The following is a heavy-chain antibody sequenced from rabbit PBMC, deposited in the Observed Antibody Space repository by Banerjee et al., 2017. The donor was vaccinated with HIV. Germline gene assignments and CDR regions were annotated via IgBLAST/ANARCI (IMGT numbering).Heavy chain of an antibody. J-gene: IGHJ6*01. CDR2: IYAGSSGGA. CDR3: AREGYYTYGYSYAHGMDL. CDR1: GFDFSSNA. V-gene: IGHV1S45*01. D-gene: IGHD6-1*01. Sequence: QEQLEESGGDLVKPEGSLTLTCKASGFDFSSNAVCWVRQAPGKGLEWVACIYAGSSGGAYYATWARGRFTVSLDNAQNTVFLQMTSLIAADTATYFCAREGYYTYGYSYAHGMDLWGQGTLVTVS.